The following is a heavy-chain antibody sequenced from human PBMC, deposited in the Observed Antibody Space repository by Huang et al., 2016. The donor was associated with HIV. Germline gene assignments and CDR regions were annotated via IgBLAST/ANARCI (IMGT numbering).Heavy chain of an antibody. CDR3: ARGGLRCAYYFDY. V-gene: IGHV1-18*04. CDR2: ISALNGDT. D-gene: IGHD4-17*01. Sequence: QVQLVQSGAELKKPGASVKVSCKAAGYTFTNYGIGWVRQAPGQGPEWMGWISALNGDTNYVEKFQGRVTMTKDTSTSTAHMELRGLRSDDTAVYYCARGGLRCAYYFDYWGQGTLVSVSS. J-gene: IGHJ4*02. CDR1: GYTFTNYG.